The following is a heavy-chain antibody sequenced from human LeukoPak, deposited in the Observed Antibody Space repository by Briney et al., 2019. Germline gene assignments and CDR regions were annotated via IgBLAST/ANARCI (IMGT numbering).Heavy chain of an antibody. CDR2: INHSGST. V-gene: IGHV4-34*01. CDR1: GGSFSGYY. Sequence: SETLSLTCAVYGGSFSGYYWSWIRQPPGKGLEWIGEINHSGSTNYNPSLKSRVTISVDTSKNQFSLKLSSVTAADTAVYYCARGTMYGQVYYYMDVWGKGTTVTVSS. J-gene: IGHJ6*03. CDR3: ARGTMYGQVYYYMDV. D-gene: IGHD4-17*01.